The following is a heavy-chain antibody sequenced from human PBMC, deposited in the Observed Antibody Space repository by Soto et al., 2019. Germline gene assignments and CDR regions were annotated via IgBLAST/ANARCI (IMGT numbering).Heavy chain of an antibody. CDR1: GFTFNSYW. J-gene: IGHJ4*02. CDR2: IKGDEISI. D-gene: IGHD3-10*01. V-gene: IGHV3-74*01. CDR3: ARGGLGSLLDQ. Sequence: EVQLVESGGGLVQPGGSLRLSCAVSGFTFNSYWMHWVRQAPGKGLVWVSRIKGDEISINYADFVKGRFTISRDNAKNTVYLQMNSLRAEDTAVYFCARGGLGSLLDQWGQGTLVTVSS.